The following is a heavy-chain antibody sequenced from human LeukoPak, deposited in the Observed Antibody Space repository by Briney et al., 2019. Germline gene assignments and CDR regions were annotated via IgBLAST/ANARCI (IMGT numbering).Heavy chain of an antibody. Sequence: LSLTCTVSGGSISSGGYYWSWIRQHPGRGLEWIGYIYYSGSTYYNPSLKSRVTISVDTSKNQFSLKLSSVTAADTAVYYCALLPIYKWNDAYFDYWGQGTLVTVSS. CDR3: ALLPIYKWNDAYFDY. J-gene: IGHJ4*02. D-gene: IGHD1-20*01. V-gene: IGHV4-31*03. CDR2: IYYSGST. CDR1: GGSISSGGYY.